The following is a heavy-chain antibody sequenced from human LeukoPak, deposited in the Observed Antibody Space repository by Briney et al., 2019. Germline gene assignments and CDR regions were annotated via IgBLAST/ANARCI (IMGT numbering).Heavy chain of an antibody. J-gene: IGHJ4*02. CDR2: ISYDRSNK. CDR3: ARALDSSGWNGRDY. V-gene: IGHV3-30-3*01. Sequence: GGSLRLSCAASGFSFNSYAMHWARQAPGKGLEWVAVISYDRSNKDYADSVKGRFTISRDKSKNTLYLQMNSLRPEDTAVYYCARALDSSGWNGRDYWGQGTLVTVSS. CDR1: GFSFNSYA. D-gene: IGHD6-19*01.